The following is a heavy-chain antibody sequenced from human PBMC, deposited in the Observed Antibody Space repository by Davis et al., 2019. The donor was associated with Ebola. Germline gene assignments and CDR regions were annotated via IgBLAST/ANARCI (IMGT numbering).Heavy chain of an antibody. CDR3: ARDLRGGSSGWYEFEY. CDR2: INHSGST. CDR1: GGSFSGYY. J-gene: IGHJ4*02. Sequence: MPSETLSLTCAVYGGSFSGYYWSWIRQPPGKGLEWIGKINHSGSTNYNPSLKSRVTISVDTSKNHFSLNLSSVTAADTAVYYCARDLRGGSSGWYEFEYWGQGSLVTVSS. D-gene: IGHD6-19*01. V-gene: IGHV4-34*01.